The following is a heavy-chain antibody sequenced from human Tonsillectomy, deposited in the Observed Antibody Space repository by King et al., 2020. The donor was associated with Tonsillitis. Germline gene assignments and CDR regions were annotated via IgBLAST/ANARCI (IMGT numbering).Heavy chain of an antibody. Sequence: VQLVESGGDLVQPGGSLRLSCAASGFTFSNYWMHWVRQAPGKGLVWVSHIKSDGSVTDYADSVKGRFNISRDNAKNTLYLQMNSLRVEDTAMYYCVRVPGFRFEEWGQGTLVTVSS. D-gene: IGHD3-9*01. J-gene: IGHJ4*02. CDR3: VRVPGFRFEE. CDR2: IKSDGSVT. CDR1: GFTFSNYW. V-gene: IGHV3-74*01.